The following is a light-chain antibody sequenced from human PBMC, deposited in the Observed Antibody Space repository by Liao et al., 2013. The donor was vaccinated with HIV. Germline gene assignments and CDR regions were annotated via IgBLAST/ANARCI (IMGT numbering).Light chain of an antibody. CDR3: QAWDSSTGVV. J-gene: IGLJ2*01. V-gene: IGLV3-21*01. Sequence: SYELTQPPSVSVAPGKTARITCGGNNIGSKTVHWYQQKPGQAPVLVMYYDSDRPSGIPERFSGSNSGNTATLTISGTQAMDEADYYCQAWDSSTGVVFGGGTKLTVL. CDR2: YDS. CDR1: NIGSKT.